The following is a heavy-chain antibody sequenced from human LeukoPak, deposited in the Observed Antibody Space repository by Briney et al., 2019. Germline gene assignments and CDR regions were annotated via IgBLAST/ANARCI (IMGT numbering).Heavy chain of an antibody. CDR3: ASPGSLRAFGAFDI. J-gene: IGHJ3*02. CDR2: IYHSGST. CDR1: GGSISSGGCY. Sequence: PSETLSLTCAVSGGSISSGGCYWSWIRQPPGKGLEWIGYIYHSGSTYYNPSLKSRVTISVDTSKNQFSLKLSSVTAADTAVYYCASPGSLRAFGAFDIWGQGTMVTVSS. V-gene: IGHV4-30-2*01. D-gene: IGHD1-26*01.